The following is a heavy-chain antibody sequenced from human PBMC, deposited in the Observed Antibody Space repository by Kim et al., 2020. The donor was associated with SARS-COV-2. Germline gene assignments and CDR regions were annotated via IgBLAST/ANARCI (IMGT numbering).Heavy chain of an antibody. Sequence: KNYPDSQKCRFTISRDNYKHTLFLEMNSLRAEDTAVYYCATDIGAAPFDYWGQGTLVTVSS. CDR2: K. J-gene: IGHJ4*02. V-gene: IGHV3-33*01. D-gene: IGHD3-10*01. CDR3: ATDIGAAPFDY.